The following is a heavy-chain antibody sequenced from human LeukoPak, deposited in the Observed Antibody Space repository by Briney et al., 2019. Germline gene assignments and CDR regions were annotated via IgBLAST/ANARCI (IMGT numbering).Heavy chain of an antibody. D-gene: IGHD6-19*01. CDR1: GFTFSSSA. Sequence: GGSLRLSCAASGFTFSSSAMSWVRQAPGKGLEWVSAISNNGGYTYYADSVQGRFTISRDNSKNTLYLQMNSLRAEDTAVYYCARDPRGGHSSGWYLFDYWGQGTLVTVSS. CDR3: ARDPRGGHSSGWYLFDY. V-gene: IGHV3-23*01. CDR2: ISNNGGYT. J-gene: IGHJ4*02.